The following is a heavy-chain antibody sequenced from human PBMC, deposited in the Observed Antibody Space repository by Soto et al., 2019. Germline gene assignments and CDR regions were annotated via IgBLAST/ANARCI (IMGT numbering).Heavy chain of an antibody. J-gene: IGHJ3*01. D-gene: IGHD1-26*01. CDR3: ASRERVDTFDV. V-gene: IGHV1-69*01. CDR2: IIPISGSI. Sequence: QVQLVQSGAEVKKPGSSVKVSCKASGGTFSTYGITWVRQASGQGLEWMGGIIPISGSIKFAQKLQGRLTIIPDESTSTVYMELSSLTSEDTAVYYCASRERVDTFDVWGQATMVTVSS. CDR1: GGTFSTYG.